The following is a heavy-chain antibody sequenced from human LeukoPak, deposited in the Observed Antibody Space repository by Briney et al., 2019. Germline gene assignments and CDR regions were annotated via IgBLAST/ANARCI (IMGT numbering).Heavy chain of an antibody. CDR1: GYTFTSYD. V-gene: IGHV1-8*01. Sequence: ASVKASCKASGYTFTSYDINWVRQATGQGLEWMGWMNPNSGNTGYAQNFQGRLTMTDDTSTDIAYMELSSLRFEDTAVYYCATGEGYCRGGTCYSGFDYWGRGTLVTVSS. D-gene: IGHD2-15*01. J-gene: IGHJ4*02. CDR2: MNPNSGNT. CDR3: ATGEGYCRGGTCYSGFDY.